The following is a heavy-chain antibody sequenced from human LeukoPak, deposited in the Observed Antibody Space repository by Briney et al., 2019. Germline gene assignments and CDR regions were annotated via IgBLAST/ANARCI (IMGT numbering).Heavy chain of an antibody. CDR1: GFTFSSNY. V-gene: IGHV3-66*02. Sequence: PGGSLRLSCAASGFTFSSNYMSWVRQAPGKGLEGVPVIYSGGSTYYADSVKGRFTISRDNSKNTLYLQMNSLRAEDTAVYYCARLSSPGSMDVWGKGTTVTVSS. CDR2: IYSGGST. D-gene: IGHD6-13*01. CDR3: ARLSSPGSMDV. J-gene: IGHJ6*03.